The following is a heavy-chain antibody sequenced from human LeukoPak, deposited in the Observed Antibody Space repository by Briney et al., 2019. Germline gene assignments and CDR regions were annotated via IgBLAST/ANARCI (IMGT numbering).Heavy chain of an antibody. V-gene: IGHV3-48*03. D-gene: IGHD3-16*01. CDR2: ISSTGYTI. J-gene: IGHJ5*02. Sequence: GGSLGLSCAASGFTFSSYEMNWVRQAPGKGLEWVSYISSTGYTIYYADSVKGRFTISRDNAKNSLYLQMNSLRDEDTAVYYCARRRGGWFDPWGQGTLVTVSS. CDR1: GFTFSSYE. CDR3: ARRRGGWFDP.